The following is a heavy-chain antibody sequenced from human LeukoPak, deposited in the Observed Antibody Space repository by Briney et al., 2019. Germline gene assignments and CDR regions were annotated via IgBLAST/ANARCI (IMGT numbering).Heavy chain of an antibody. CDR1: GFTFSSYW. CDR3: ARDYYDSSGPFDY. V-gene: IGHV3-30-3*01. D-gene: IGHD3-22*01. J-gene: IGHJ4*02. CDR2: ISYDGSNK. Sequence: GGSLRLSCAASGFTFSSYWMHWVRQAPGKGLEWVAVISYDGSNKYYADSVKGRFTISRDNSKNTLYLQMNSLRAEDTAVYYCARDYYDSSGPFDYWGQGTLVTVSS.